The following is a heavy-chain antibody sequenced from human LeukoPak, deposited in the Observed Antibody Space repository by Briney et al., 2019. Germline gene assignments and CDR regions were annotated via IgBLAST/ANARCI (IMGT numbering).Heavy chain of an antibody. Sequence: GGSLRLSCAASGFTFSSYWMSWVRQAAGKGLEWVANIKQDGSEKYYVDSVKGRFTISRDNAKNSLYLQMNSLRAEDTAVYYCARARDGYNPGFDYWGQGTLFTVSS. V-gene: IGHV3-7*03. J-gene: IGHJ4*02. CDR2: IKQDGSEK. D-gene: IGHD5-24*01. CDR1: GFTFSSYW. CDR3: ARARDGYNPGFDY.